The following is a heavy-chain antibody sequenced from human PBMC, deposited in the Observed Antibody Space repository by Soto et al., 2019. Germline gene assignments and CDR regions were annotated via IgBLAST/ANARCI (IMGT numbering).Heavy chain of an antibody. V-gene: IGHV4-39*01. J-gene: IGHJ3*01. Sequence: QLQLQESGPGLVKPPETLSLTCTVSGGSISSSSHYWGWIRQPPGKGLEWIGSIYYSGSTYYNPSLKSRVTISVDTSKNQFSLKLSSVTAADTAVYYCARRQMTADAFDVWGQGTMVAVSS. CDR2: IYYSGST. CDR3: ARRQMTADAFDV. CDR1: GGSISSSSHY.